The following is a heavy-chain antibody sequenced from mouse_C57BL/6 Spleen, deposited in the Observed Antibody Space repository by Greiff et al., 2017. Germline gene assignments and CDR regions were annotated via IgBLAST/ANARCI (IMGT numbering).Heavy chain of an antibody. CDR1: GYTFTSYW. V-gene: IGHV1-50*01. Sequence: QVQLQQPGAELVKPGASVKLSCKASGYTFTSYWMQWVKQRPGQGLEWIGEIDPSDSYTNYNQKFKGKATLTVDTSSSTAYMQLSSLTSEDSAVYYCARKGLTTVVVDWYFDVWGTGTTVTGSS. D-gene: IGHD1-1*01. J-gene: IGHJ1*03. CDR3: ARKGLTTVVVDWYFDV. CDR2: IDPSDSYT.